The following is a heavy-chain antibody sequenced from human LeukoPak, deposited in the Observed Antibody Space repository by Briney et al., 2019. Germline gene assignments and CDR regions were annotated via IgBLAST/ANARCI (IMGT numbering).Heavy chain of an antibody. J-gene: IGHJ3*02. CDR2: TIPIFGTA. CDR3: ARGGQQLVQECAFDI. D-gene: IGHD6-13*01. V-gene: IGHV1-69*13. CDR1: GGTFSSYA. Sequence: SVKVSCKASGGTFSSYAISWVRQAPGQGLEWMGGTIPIFGTANYAQKFQGRVTITADESTSTAYMELSSLRSEDTAVYYCARGGQQLVQECAFDIWGQGTMVTVSS.